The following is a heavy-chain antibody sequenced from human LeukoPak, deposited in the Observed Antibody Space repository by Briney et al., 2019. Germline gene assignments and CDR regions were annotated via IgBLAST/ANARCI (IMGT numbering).Heavy chain of an antibody. J-gene: IGHJ2*01. V-gene: IGHV1-69*04. CDR2: IIPILGIA. D-gene: IGHD4-23*01. CDR3: ARDLTMTTVVTPGPPPGHFDL. CDR1: GGTFSSYA. Sequence: EASVKVSCKASGGTFSSYAISWARQAPGQGLEWMGRIIPILGIANYAQKFQGRVTITADKSTSTAYMELSSLRSEDTAVYYCARDLTMTTVVTPGPPPGHFDLWGRGTLVTVSS.